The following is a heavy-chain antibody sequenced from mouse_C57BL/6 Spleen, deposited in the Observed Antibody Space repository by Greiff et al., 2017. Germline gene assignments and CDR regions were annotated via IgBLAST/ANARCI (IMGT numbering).Heavy chain of an antibody. D-gene: IGHD2-3*01. V-gene: IGHV1-26*01. CDR2: INPNNGGT. Sequence: QLQQSGPELVKPGASVKISCKASGYTFTDYYMNWVKQSHGKSLEWIGDINPNNGGTSYNQKFKGKATLTVDKSSSTAYMELRSLTSEDSAVYYCARSGWLWFAYWGQGTLVTVSA. CDR3: ARSGWLWFAY. CDR1: GYTFTDYY. J-gene: IGHJ3*01.